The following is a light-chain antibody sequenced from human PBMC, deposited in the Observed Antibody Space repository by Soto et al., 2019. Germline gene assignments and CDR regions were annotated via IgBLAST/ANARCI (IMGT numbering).Light chain of an antibody. CDR2: GAS. CDR1: QSGSSN. CDR3: QQYDNWPPLT. J-gene: IGKJ4*01. Sequence: EVLMTQSPATLSLSPGERATLSCRASQSGSSNLAWNQQRRGQAPRLLIYGASSRATGIPARFSGSGSGTEFPLTISSLQSEDFAVCYCQQYDNWPPLTFGGGTKVEIK. V-gene: IGKV3D-15*01.